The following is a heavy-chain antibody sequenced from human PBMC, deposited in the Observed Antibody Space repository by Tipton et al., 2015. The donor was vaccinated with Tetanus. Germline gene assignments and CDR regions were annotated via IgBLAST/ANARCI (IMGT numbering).Heavy chain of an antibody. CDR1: GFTFSNYA. J-gene: IGHJ4*02. CDR2: ITSSGGAA. D-gene: IGHD1-26*01. Sequence: SVRLSCAASGFTFSNYALIWVRQAPGKGLEYVSSITSSGGAAYYADSVKGRFTISRDNSKNTVYLQMNSLKTEDTAVYYCTTSGIVGSGYRVDYWGRGTLVIVSS. CDR3: TTSGIVGSGYRVDY. V-gene: IGHV3-23*01.